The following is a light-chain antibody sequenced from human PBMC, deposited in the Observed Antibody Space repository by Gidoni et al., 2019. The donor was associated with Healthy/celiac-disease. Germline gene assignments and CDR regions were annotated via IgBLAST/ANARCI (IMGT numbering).Light chain of an antibody. V-gene: IGLV3-1*01. J-gene: IGLJ2*01. CDR1: KLGDKY. CDR2: QDS. CDR3: QAWDSSPDVV. Sequence: SYELTQPPSVSVSPGQTASITCSGDKLGDKYACWYQQKPGQSPVLVIYQDSKRPSGIPERFSGSNSGNTATLTISGTQAMDEADYYCQAWDSSPDVVLGGGTKLTVL.